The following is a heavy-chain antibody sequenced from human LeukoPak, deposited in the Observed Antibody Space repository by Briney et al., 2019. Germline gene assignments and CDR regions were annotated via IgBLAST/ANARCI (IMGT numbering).Heavy chain of an antibody. V-gene: IGHV1-18*01. CDR3: ARLSRVAAAGTGFDY. CDR2: ISAYNGNT. J-gene: IGHJ4*02. Sequence: ASVKVSCKASGYTFTSYGISWVRRAPGQGLEWMGWISAYNGNTTYAQKLQGRVTTTTDTSTTTAHTELRSLRSDDTAVYYCARLSRVAAAGTGFDYWGQGTLVTVSS. D-gene: IGHD6-13*01. CDR1: GYTFTSYG.